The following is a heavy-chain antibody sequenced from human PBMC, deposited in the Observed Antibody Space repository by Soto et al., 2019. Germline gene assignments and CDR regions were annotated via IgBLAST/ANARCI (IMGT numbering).Heavy chain of an antibody. D-gene: IGHD2-21*02. CDR3: AKDPSYCGGDCSYFQFGY. Sequence: GGSLRLSCAASGFTFSSYAMSWVRQAPGKGLEWVSAISGSGGSTYYADSVKGRFTISRDNSKNTLYLQMNSLRAEDTAVYYCAKDPSYCGGDCSYFQFGYWGQGTLVTVSS. CDR2: ISGSGGST. CDR1: GFTFSSYA. V-gene: IGHV3-23*01. J-gene: IGHJ4*02.